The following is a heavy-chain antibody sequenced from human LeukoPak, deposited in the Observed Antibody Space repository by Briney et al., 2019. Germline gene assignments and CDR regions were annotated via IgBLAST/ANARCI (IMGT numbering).Heavy chain of an antibody. CDR1: GFTFSSYA. D-gene: IGHD2-15*01. CDR3: AKKSGCNMDV. CDR2: ISDSGGST. Sequence: PGGSLRLSCAASGFTFSSYAMNWVRQAPGKGLEWVSGISDSGGSTYYADSVKGRFTISRDNSKNTLYLQMNGLRAEDTAVYYCAKKSGCNMDVWGKGTTVTVSS. J-gene: IGHJ6*03. V-gene: IGHV3-23*01.